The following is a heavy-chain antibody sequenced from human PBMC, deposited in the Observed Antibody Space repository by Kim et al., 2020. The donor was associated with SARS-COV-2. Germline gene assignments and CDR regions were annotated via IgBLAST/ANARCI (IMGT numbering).Heavy chain of an antibody. V-gene: IGHV3-30-3*01. CDR2: ISYDGSNK. D-gene: IGHD6-13*01. CDR1: GFTFSSYA. Sequence: GGSLRLSCAASGFTFSSYAMHWVRQAPGKGLEWVAVISYDGSNKYYADSVKGRFTISRDNSKNTLYLQMNSLRAEDTAVYYCARDTKSPETSSSWFSWYYYGMDVWGQGTTVTVSS. CDR3: ARDTKSPETSSSWFSWYYYGMDV. J-gene: IGHJ6*02.